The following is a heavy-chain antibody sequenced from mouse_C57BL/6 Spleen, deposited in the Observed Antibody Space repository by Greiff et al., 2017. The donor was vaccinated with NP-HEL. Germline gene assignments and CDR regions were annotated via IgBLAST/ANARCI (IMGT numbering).Heavy chain of an antibody. Sequence: QVQLQQSGAELVRPGASVTLSCKASGYTFTDYEMHWVKQTPVHGLEWIGAIDPETGGTAYNQKFKGKAILTADKSSSTAYMELRSLTSEDSAVYYCTRFITTVVRSEYFDVWGTGTTVTVSS. J-gene: IGHJ1*03. V-gene: IGHV1-15*01. CDR3: TRFITTVVRSEYFDV. D-gene: IGHD1-1*01. CDR2: IDPETGGT. CDR1: GYTFTDYE.